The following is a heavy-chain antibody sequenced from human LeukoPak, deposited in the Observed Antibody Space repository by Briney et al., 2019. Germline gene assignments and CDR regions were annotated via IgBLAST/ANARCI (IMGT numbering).Heavy chain of an antibody. D-gene: IGHD5-18*01. CDR2: ISTTGGTT. Sequence: PGGSLRLSCAASGFTFYSYAMTWVRQAPGKGLEWVSTISTTGGTTYYADSVKGRFTISRDDSKNTLYLRMKSLRAEDTAIYYCVKGALRGYSAPGAFDIWGQGTMVTGSS. CDR3: VKGALRGYSAPGAFDI. V-gene: IGHV3-23*01. CDR1: GFTFYSYA. J-gene: IGHJ3*02.